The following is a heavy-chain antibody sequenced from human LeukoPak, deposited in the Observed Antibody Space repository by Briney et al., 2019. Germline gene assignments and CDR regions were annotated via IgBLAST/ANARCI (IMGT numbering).Heavy chain of an antibody. CDR2: ISWNSGSI. D-gene: IGHD3-10*02. CDR3: AELGITMIGGV. V-gene: IGHV3-9*01. J-gene: IGHJ6*04. Sequence: GRSLRLSCAASGFTFDDYAMHWVRQAPGKGLEWVSGISWNSGSIGYADSVKGRFTISRDNAKNSLYLQMNSLRAEDTAVYYCAELGITMIGGVWGKGTTVTVSS. CDR1: GFTFDDYA.